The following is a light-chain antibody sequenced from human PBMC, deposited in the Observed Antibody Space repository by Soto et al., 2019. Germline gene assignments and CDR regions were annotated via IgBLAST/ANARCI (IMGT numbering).Light chain of an antibody. Sequence: QSALTQPASVSGSPGQSITISCTGTSSDVGGYNYVSWYQLHPGKAPKLIIYEVSDRPSGVSNRFSGSKSGNTASLTISGLQAEDEADYYCSSYTNSTAYVFGTGTKLTVL. CDR3: SSYTNSTAYV. CDR1: SSDVGGYNY. V-gene: IGLV2-14*01. J-gene: IGLJ1*01. CDR2: EVS.